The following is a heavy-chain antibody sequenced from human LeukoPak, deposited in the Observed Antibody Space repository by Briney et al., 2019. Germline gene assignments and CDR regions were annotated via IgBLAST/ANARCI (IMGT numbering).Heavy chain of an antibody. D-gene: IGHD4-17*01. CDR2: LYDRGSRT. CDR1: GCSVTSGDHY. J-gene: IGHJ4*02. CDR3: ARGRGYGYGIDY. Sequence: SETLSLTCTVSGCSVTSGDHYWSWIRQPPEQGLEWIGHLYDRGSRTVYNPSLKSRSTISMGASESQFSLRLSSVNAADTAVYYCARGRGYGYGIDYWGRGTLVTVSS. V-gene: IGHV4-31*03.